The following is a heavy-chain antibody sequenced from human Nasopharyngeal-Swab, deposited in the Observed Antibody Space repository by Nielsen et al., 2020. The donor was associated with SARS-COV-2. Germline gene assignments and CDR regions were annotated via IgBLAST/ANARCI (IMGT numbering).Heavy chain of an antibody. J-gene: IGHJ2*01. CDR2: IWYDGSNK. D-gene: IGHD1-1*01. Sequence: GESLKISCAASGFTFSSYGMHWVRQAPGKGLEWVAVIWYDGSNKYYADSVKGRFTISRDNSKTTLYLQMNSLRAEDTAVYYCAKDLDWNWYFDLWGRGTLVTVSS. CDR3: AKDLDWNWYFDL. V-gene: IGHV3-33*06. CDR1: GFTFSSYG.